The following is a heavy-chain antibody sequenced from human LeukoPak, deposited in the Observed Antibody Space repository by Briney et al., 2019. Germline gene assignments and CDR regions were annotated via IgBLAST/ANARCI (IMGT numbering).Heavy chain of an antibody. CDR2: INHSGST. D-gene: IGHD5-18*01. J-gene: IGHJ5*02. CDR3: ARGKAYSYGYRGVAKFDP. V-gene: IGHV4-34*01. Sequence: SETLSPTCAVYGGPFSGYYWSWIRQPPGKGLEWIGEINHSGSTNYNPSLKSRVTISVDTSKNQFSLKLSSVTAADTAVYYCARGKAYSYGYRGVAKFDPWGQGTLVTVSS. CDR1: GGPFSGYY.